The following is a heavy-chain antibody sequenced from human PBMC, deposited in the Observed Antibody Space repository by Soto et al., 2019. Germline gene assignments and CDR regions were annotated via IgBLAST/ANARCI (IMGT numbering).Heavy chain of an antibody. D-gene: IGHD4-4*01. V-gene: IGHV3-30-3*01. J-gene: IGHJ2*01. CDR1: GFTFSSYA. CDR2: ISYDGSNK. Sequence: QVQLVESGGGVVQPGRSLRLSCAASGFTFSSYAMHWVRQAPGKGLEWVAVISYDGSNKYYADSVKGRFTISSDNSKNTLYLQMNSLRLEATAVYYCARPLWRDDYNWGYFDLWGRGTLVTVSS. CDR3: ARPLWRDDYNWGYFDL.